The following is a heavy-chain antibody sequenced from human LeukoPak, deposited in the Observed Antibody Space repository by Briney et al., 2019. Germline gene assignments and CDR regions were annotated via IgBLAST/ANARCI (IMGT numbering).Heavy chain of an antibody. D-gene: IGHD2-21*02. CDR1: GGSISSGGYS. Sequence: SETLSLTCAVSGGSISSGGYSWSWIRQPPGKGLEWIGYIYYSGSTNYDPSLKSRVTISVDTSKNQFSLKLSSVTAADTAVYYCARRNGEGDLVWFDPWGQGTLVTVSS. V-gene: IGHV4-61*08. CDR2: IYYSGST. CDR3: ARRNGEGDLVWFDP. J-gene: IGHJ5*02.